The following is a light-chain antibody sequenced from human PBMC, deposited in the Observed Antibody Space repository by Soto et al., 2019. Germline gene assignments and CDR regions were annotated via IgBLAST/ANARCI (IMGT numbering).Light chain of an antibody. J-gene: IGKJ4*01. CDR2: KAS. Sequence: DIQMTQSPSTLSASVGDRVTITCRASQSISSWLAWYQQKPGKAPKLLIYKASSLESGVPSRFSGSGSGTEFTLTISSLQPDAFATYYCQQYNSYSSTFGGGTKVEIK. CDR1: QSISSW. V-gene: IGKV1-5*03. CDR3: QQYNSYSST.